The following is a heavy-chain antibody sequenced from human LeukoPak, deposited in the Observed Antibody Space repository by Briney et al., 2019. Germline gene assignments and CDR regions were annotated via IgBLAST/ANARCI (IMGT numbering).Heavy chain of an antibody. CDR2: IYYSGST. V-gene: IGHV4-31*03. Sequence: NPSETLSLTCTVSGVSISSGGYYWSWIRQHPGKGLEWIGYIYYSGSTYYNPSLKSRLTISLDTSNNQFSLKLSSVTAADTAVYYCARGPVRDYCNYWGQGTLVTVSS. D-gene: IGHD6-19*01. J-gene: IGHJ4*02. CDR3: ARGPVRDYCNY. CDR1: GVSISSGGYY.